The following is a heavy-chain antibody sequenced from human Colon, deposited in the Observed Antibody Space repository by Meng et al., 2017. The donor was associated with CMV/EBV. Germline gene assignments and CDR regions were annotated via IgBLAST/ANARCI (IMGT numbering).Heavy chain of an antibody. Sequence: SGCTFSSYARNWVRQAPGKGLEWVSSITNTGRYIYYRDSVKGRFTISRDNAKNSLYLQMNSLRAEDTAVFYCAAGHYDILTGYYSLDYWGQGTLVTVSS. V-gene: IGHV3-21*01. CDR3: AAGHYDILTGYYSLDY. D-gene: IGHD3-9*01. CDR1: GCTFSSYA. CDR2: ITNTGRYI. J-gene: IGHJ4*02.